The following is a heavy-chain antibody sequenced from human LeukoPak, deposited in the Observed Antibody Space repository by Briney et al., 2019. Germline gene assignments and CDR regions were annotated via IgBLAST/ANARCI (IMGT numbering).Heavy chain of an antibody. CDR3: ARAPPEGYCGGDCSSNWFDP. CDR2: IYYSGST. V-gene: IGHV4-59*01. J-gene: IGHJ5*02. D-gene: IGHD2-21*02. CDR1: GGSISSYY. Sequence: PSETLSLTCSVSGGSISSYYWSWIRQPPGKGLEWIGYIYYSGSTNYNPSLKSRVTISVDTSKNQFSLKLSSVTAADTAVYYCARAPPEGYCGGDCSSNWFDPWGQGTLVTVSS.